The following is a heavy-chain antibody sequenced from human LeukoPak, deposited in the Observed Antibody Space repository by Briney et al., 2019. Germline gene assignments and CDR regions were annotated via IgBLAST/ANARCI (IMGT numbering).Heavy chain of an antibody. CDR3: ARDSVAGSVY. CDR2: ISSSGSTI. D-gene: IGHD6-19*01. J-gene: IGHJ4*02. Sequence: PGGSLRLSCAASGFTFSNAWMSWVRQAPGKGLEWVSYISSSGSTIYYADSVKGRFTISRDNAKNSLYLQMNSLRAEDTAVYYCARDSVAGSVYWGQGTLVTVSS. CDR1: GFTFSNAW. V-gene: IGHV3-11*01.